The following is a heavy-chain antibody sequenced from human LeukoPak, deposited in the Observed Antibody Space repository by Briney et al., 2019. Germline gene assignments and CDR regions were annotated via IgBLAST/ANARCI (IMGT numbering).Heavy chain of an antibody. J-gene: IGHJ2*01. CDR1: GYTFRSYG. Sequence: ASVKVSCKASGYTFRSYGLSWVRQSPGQGLEWLGWISAYNGETRYEQNFQGRVTLTTDTSTTTAYMELRSLRSDDTAVYYCATVGMWIGWSLELWGRGTLVTVSS. CDR2: ISAYNGET. V-gene: IGHV1-18*01. D-gene: IGHD5-12*01. CDR3: ATVGMWIGWSLEL.